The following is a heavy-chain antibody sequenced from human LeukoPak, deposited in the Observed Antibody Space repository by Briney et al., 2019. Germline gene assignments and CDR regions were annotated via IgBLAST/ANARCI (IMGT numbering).Heavy chain of an antibody. Sequence: SETLSLTCTVSGGSIGSYYRNWIRQPAGKGLEWIGRIFTSGTTNYNPSLKSRVTMTVDTSKKQFSLRLNSVTAADTAVYYCAQGTPGSSSWYWGQGTRVTVSS. CDR2: IFTSGTT. CDR1: GGSIGSYY. CDR3: AQGTPGSSSWY. V-gene: IGHV4-4*07. D-gene: IGHD6-13*01. J-gene: IGHJ4*02.